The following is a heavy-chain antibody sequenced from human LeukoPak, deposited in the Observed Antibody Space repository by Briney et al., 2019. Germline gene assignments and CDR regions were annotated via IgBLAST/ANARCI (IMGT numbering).Heavy chain of an antibody. CDR2: ISSSRFYT. Sequence: GGSLRLSCVVSGIPFSDYYMNWIRQAPGKGLEWISYISSSRFYTDYADSVKGRFTISRDNTKNILYLQMNSLRVEDTAVYYCAAGTAADYWGLGTLVAVSS. J-gene: IGHJ4*02. CDR3: AAGTAADY. CDR1: GIPFSDYY. D-gene: IGHD6-13*01. V-gene: IGHV3-11*03.